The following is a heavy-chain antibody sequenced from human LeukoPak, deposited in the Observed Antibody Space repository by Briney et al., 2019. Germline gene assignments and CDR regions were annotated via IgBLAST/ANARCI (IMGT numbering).Heavy chain of an antibody. CDR3: ARGRNSKGHTAY. Sequence: SETLSLTCTVAGGSISSYYWSWIRQPRGKGRGWSGYIYSSGSTNYNPSLKGRVTISVDTSKNQFSLKLSCVTAADPAVYYCARGRNSKGHTAYWGQGTLVTVSS. J-gene: IGHJ4*02. CDR1: GGSISSYY. CDR2: IYSSGST. V-gene: IGHV4-59*01.